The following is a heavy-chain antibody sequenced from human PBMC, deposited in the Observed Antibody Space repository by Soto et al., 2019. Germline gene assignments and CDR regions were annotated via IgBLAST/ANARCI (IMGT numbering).Heavy chain of an antibody. D-gene: IGHD3-9*01. Sequence: PGGSLILSCAASGFTFSNAWMNWVRQAPGKGLEWVGRIKSKTDGGTTDYAAPVKGRFTISRDDSKNTLYLQMNSLKTEDTAVYYCHYDILPGYLFFGMDVWGQGTTVTGSS. CDR1: GFTFSNAW. V-gene: IGHV3-15*07. J-gene: IGHJ6*02. CDR3: HYDILPGYLFFGMDV. CDR2: IKSKTDGGTT.